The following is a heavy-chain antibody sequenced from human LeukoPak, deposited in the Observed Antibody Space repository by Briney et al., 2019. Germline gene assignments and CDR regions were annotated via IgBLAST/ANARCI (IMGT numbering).Heavy chain of an antibody. CDR1: GGSINSYY. V-gene: IGHV4-59*08. Sequence: SETLSLTCTVSGGSINSYYWSWIRQPPGKGLEWIGYIYYSGNTNYNPSLESRVTISVDTSKNQFSLKLSSVTAADTAVYYCARHGYSSGSLAWFDPWGQGTQVTVSS. D-gene: IGHD6-19*01. J-gene: IGHJ5*02. CDR2: IYYSGNT. CDR3: ARHGYSSGSLAWFDP.